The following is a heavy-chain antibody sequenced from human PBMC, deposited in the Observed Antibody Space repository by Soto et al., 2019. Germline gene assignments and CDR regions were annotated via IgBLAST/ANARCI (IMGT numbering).Heavy chain of an antibody. CDR2: IYSGGST. CDR1: GFTVSSNY. Sequence: EVQLVESGGGLVQPGGSLRLSCAASGFTVSSNYISWVRQAPGKGLEWVSVIYSGGSTYYADSVKGRFTISRDNSKNTLYLQMNSLRAEDTAVYYCARAGDGSGWYLMYYFDYWGQGTLVTVSS. CDR3: ARAGDGSGWYLMYYFDY. J-gene: IGHJ4*02. D-gene: IGHD6-19*01. V-gene: IGHV3-66*01.